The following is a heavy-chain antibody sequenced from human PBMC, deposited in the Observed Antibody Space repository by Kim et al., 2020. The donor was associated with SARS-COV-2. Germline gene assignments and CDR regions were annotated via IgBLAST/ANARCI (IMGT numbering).Heavy chain of an antibody. CDR1: GGSISSYY. CDR3: ASSEMGFGELLPYFDY. V-gene: IGHV4-59*13. J-gene: IGHJ4*01. CDR2: IYYSGST. D-gene: IGHD3-10*01. Sequence: SETLSLTCTVSGGSISSYYWSWIRQPPGKGLEWIGYIYYSGSTNYNPSLKSRVTISVDTSKNQFSLKLSSVTAADTAVYYCASSEMGFGELLPYFDYWGHGPLVTVSS.